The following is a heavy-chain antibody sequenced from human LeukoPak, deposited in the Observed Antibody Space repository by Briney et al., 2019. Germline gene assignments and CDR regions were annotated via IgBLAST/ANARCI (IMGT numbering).Heavy chain of an antibody. J-gene: IGHJ5*02. D-gene: IGHD3-10*01. V-gene: IGHV4-59*01. Sequence: SETLSLTCTVSGGSISSYYWSWIRQPPGKELEWIGYIYHSGSTNYNPSLKSRVTISVDTSKNQFSLKLSSVTAADTAVYYCARLKAVLWFGELLFDPWGQGTLVTVSS. CDR2: IYHSGST. CDR1: GGSISSYY. CDR3: ARLKAVLWFGELLFDP.